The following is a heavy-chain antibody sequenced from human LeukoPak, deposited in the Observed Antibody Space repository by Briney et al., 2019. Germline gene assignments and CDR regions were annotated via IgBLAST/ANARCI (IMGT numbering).Heavy chain of an antibody. Sequence: SETLSLTCAVYGGSFSDYYWSWIRQPPGKGLEWIGEINHSGSTNYNPSLKSRVTISVDTSKNQFSLKLSSVTAADTAVYYCARGALFCSSTSCRHLIRYGMDVWGKGTTVTVSS. V-gene: IGHV4-34*01. CDR1: GGSFSDYY. J-gene: IGHJ6*04. CDR3: ARGALFCSSTSCRHLIRYGMDV. CDR2: INHSGST. D-gene: IGHD2-2*01.